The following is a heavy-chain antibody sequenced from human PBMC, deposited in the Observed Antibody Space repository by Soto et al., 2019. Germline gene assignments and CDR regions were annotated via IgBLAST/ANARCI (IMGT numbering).Heavy chain of an antibody. V-gene: IGHV3-23*01. CDR2: ISGSGDGT. J-gene: IGHJ6*02. CDR1: GFTVNSHA. CDR3: TKSRRGILLVYGFGGMDV. D-gene: IGHD2-8*01. Sequence: GSLRLSCAASGFTVNSHAMSWVRQAPGKGLEWVASISGSGDGTYYGDSVKGRFTISRDSSSSTLYLQMNNLRGEDTAVYFCTKSRRGILLVYGFGGMDVWGQGTTVTVSS.